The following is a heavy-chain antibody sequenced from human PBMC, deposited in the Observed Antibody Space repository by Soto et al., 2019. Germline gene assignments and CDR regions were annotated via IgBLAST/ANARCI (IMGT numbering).Heavy chain of an antibody. V-gene: IGHV3-30*18. D-gene: IGHD3-3*01. Sequence: GGSLRLSCAASGFTFSSYGMHWVRQAPGKGLEWVAVISYDGSNKYYADSVKGRFTISRDNSKNTLYLQMNSLRAEDTAVYDCAKEEYYDFWRGSPPPDYWGQGTLVTVSS. CDR1: GFTFSSYG. CDR2: ISYDGSNK. CDR3: AKEEYYDFWRGSPPPDY. J-gene: IGHJ4*02.